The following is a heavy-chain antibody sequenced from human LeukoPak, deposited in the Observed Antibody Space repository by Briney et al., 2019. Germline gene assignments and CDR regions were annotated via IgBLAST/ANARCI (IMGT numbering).Heavy chain of an antibody. CDR3: ARVSSSSSRRDY. Sequence: GGSLRLSCAASGFTVSSNYMSWVRQVPGKGLEWVSVIYSGGSTYYADSVKGRFTISRDNSKNTLYLQMNSLRAEDTAVYYCARVSSSSSRRDYWGQGTLVTVSS. CDR2: IYSGGST. CDR1: GFTVSSNY. D-gene: IGHD6-6*01. V-gene: IGHV3-66*02. J-gene: IGHJ4*02.